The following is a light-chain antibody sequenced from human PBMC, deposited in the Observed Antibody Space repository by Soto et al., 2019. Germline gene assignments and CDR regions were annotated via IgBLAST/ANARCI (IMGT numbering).Light chain of an antibody. V-gene: IGLV2-14*01. CDR1: SSDVGAYNY. J-gene: IGLJ1*01. CDR3: CSFTSITTYV. CDR2: EVS. Sequence: QSVLTQPASVSGSLGQSITISCTGTSSDVGAYNYVSWYQQQPGKAPKLMISEVSNRPSGVSNRFSGSKSGNTASLIISGQQAEDEADYYCCSFTSITTYVSGTGTKVTVL.